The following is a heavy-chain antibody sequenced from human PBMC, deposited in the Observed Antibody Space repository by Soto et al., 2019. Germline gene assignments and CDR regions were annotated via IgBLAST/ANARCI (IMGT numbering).Heavy chain of an antibody. J-gene: IGHJ6*04. Sequence: QVQLVQSGAEVKKPGASVKVSCKASGYTFTRSGISWARQAPGQGPEWMGWISSYNGDTNYAQTCQGRVTRTTDTSQSRAYMELRSLRTDDTAVYYCAGEGVAPYYSVGMDIWGRGTRATVS. CDR2: ISSYNGDT. V-gene: IGHV1-18*01. D-gene: IGHD5-12*01. CDR1: GYTFTRSG. CDR3: AGEGVAPYYSVGMDI.